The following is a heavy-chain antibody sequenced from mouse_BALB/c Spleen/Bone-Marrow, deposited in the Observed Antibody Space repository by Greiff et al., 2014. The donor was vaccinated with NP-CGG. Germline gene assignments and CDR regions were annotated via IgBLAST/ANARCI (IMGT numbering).Heavy chain of an antibody. J-gene: IGHJ4*01. V-gene: IGHV2-9*02. D-gene: IGHD1-2*01. CDR3: ARFTTATGGIDY. Sequence: VQLQQSGPGLVAPSQSLSITCTVSGFSLTSYGVHWVRQPPGKGLEWLGVIWAGGSTNYNSALTSRLNISKDNSKSQVFLKMNSLQTDDAAMYDCARFTTATGGIDYWGQGTSVTVSA. CDR2: IWAGGST. CDR1: GFSLTSYG.